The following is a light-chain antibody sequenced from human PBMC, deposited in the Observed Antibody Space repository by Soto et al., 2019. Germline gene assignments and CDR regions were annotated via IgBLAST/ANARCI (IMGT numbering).Light chain of an antibody. CDR3: QQYGTSSYT. CDR2: GAS. J-gene: IGKJ2*01. V-gene: IGKV3-20*01. CDR1: QSVRNSY. Sequence: EIVLTQSPGTLSMSPGERVTLSCRASQSVRNSYLAWHQQKPGQAPSLLIYGASSRPTAIPDRFSGSGSGTDFTLTISRLEPEDSAVYYCQQYGTSSYTFGQGTILEV.